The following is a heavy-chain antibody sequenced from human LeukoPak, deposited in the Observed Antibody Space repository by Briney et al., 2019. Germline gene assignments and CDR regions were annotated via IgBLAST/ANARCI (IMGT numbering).Heavy chain of an antibody. V-gene: IGHV3-20*04. CDR3: AREGNSANWGAAAVFDY. CDR1: GFTFDDYG. J-gene: IGHJ4*02. D-gene: IGHD6-13*01. CDR2: INWNGGST. Sequence: GGSLRLSCAASGFTFDDYGMSWVRQAPGKGLEWVSGINWNGGSTGYADSVKGRFTISRENAKNSLYLQMNSLRAEDTALYYCAREGNSANWGAAAVFDYWGQGTLVTVSS.